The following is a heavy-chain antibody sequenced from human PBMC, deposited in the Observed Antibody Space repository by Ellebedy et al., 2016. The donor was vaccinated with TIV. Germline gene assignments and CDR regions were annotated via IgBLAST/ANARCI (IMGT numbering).Heavy chain of an antibody. Sequence: MPGGSLRLSCTVSGGSISTYFWSWIRQPPGKGLGWIGYVYTTGSTNYNPALKSRVSISVDTSKNQFSLKLNSVTASDTAVYFCARVDGSGWYYFASWGQGTLVTVSS. J-gene: IGHJ4*02. D-gene: IGHD6-19*01. V-gene: IGHV4-4*08. CDR2: VYTTGST. CDR3: ARVDGSGWYYFAS. CDR1: GGSISTYF.